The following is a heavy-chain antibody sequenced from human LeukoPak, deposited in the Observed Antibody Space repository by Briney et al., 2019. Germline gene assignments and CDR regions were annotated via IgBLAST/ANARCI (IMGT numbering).Heavy chain of an antibody. J-gene: IGHJ4*02. V-gene: IGHV3-74*01. D-gene: IGHD5-12*01. CDR2: LNSDGSST. CDR3: ARGPSGYHNT. CDR1: GFTFSNYW. Sequence: GESLRLSCAASGFTFSNYWMHWVRQAPGKGLVWVSRLNSDGSSTNYADSVKGRFTISRDNAKNTLYLQMNSLRAEDTAVYYCARGPSGYHNTGGQGTLVTVSS.